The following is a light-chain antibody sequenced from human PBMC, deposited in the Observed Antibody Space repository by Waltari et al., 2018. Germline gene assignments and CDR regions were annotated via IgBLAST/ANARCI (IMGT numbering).Light chain of an antibody. J-gene: IGLJ3*02. Sequence: SYELTQPSSVSVSPGQTARINCSGHVLAGKYARWVQQKPGQTPVLIIYKDTERPSGIPERFSGSSSGSTVTLTISGAQVEDEGDYYCYSATDNNLRVFGGGTKLTVL. CDR3: YSATDNNLRV. V-gene: IGLV3-27*01. CDR2: KDT. CDR1: VLAGKY.